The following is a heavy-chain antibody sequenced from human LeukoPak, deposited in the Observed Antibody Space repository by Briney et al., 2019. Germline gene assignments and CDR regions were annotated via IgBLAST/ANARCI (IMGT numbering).Heavy chain of an antibody. V-gene: IGHV4-34*01. J-gene: IGHJ4*02. Sequence: SETLSLTCAVYGGSFSGYYWSWIRQPPGKGLEWIGEINHSGSTNYNPSLKSRVTISVDTSKNQFSLKLSSVTAADTAVYYCARYYYDSSGYPGFDYWGQGTLATVSS. D-gene: IGHD3-22*01. CDR1: GGSFSGYY. CDR3: ARYYYDSSGYPGFDY. CDR2: INHSGST.